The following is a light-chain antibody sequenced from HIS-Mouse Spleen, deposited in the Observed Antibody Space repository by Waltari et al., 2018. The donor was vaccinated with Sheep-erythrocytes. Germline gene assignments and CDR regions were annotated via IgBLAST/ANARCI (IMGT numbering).Light chain of an antibody. Sequence: QSALTQPRSVSGSPGQSVTISCTGTSSDGGGYNYVSWYQHHPGKAPKPMIYDVSKRPSGVPDRFSRSKSGNTASLTISGLQAEDEADYYCCSYAGSYTFWVFGGGTRLTVL. CDR1: SSDGGGYNY. V-gene: IGLV2-11*01. CDR3: CSYAGSYTFWV. J-gene: IGLJ3*02. CDR2: DVS.